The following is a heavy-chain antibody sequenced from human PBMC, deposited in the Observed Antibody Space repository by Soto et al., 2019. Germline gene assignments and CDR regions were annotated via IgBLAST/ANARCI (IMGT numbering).Heavy chain of an antibody. J-gene: IGHJ6*02. CDR3: ARQYYYGSGSFDSSYSYGMDG. Sequence: PGESLKISCKGSGYSFTSYWISWVRQMPGKGLEWMGRIDPSDSYTNYSPSFQGHVTISADKSISTAYLQWSSLKASDTAMYYCARQYYYGSGSFDSSYSYGMDGWGQGTTVTVAS. CDR2: IDPSDSYT. D-gene: IGHD3-10*01. V-gene: IGHV5-10-1*01. CDR1: GYSFTSYW.